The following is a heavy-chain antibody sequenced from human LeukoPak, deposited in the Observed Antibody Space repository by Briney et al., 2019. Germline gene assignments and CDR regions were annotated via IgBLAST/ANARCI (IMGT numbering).Heavy chain of an antibody. J-gene: IGHJ5*02. V-gene: IGHV4-38-2*02. Sequence: SETLSLTCTVSGYSISSGYYWGWIRQPPGKGLEWIGSMWHSGSTFYSPSLKSRVTISVDTSKNQFTLKLSSVTAADTALYYCARGGRITTVVGFNYFDPWGQGTLVTVSS. CDR1: GYSISSGYY. CDR3: ARGGRITTVVGFNYFDP. CDR2: MWHSGST. D-gene: IGHD6-19*01.